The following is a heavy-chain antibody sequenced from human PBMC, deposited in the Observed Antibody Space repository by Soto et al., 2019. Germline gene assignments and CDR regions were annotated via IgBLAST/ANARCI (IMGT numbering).Heavy chain of an antibody. CDR3: ARGEQYSGRIFDY. CDR1: GDSVSSNSAG. D-gene: IGHD1-26*01. Sequence: QTLSLTCAITGDSVSSNSAGWSWVRQSPSRGLEWLGRTYYRSKWYYEYAVSVRGRITINPDTSKNQYSLQLNSVTPEDTAAYFCARGEQYSGRIFDYWGQGTLVTVSS. V-gene: IGHV6-1*01. CDR2: TYYRSKWYY. J-gene: IGHJ4*01.